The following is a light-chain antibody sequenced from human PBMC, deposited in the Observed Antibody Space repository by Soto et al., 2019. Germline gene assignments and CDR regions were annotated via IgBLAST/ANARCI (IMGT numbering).Light chain of an antibody. Sequence: EVVMMQSPATLSVSPGDRATLSCRASQNVDTNVAWYQQKPGQAPRLLVHSASTRATGIPTRFTGIGSGTDFTLTISGLQSDDFAVYYCQQYYNWPPYTFGQGTKLQIK. V-gene: IGKV3-15*01. J-gene: IGKJ2*01. CDR2: SAS. CDR3: QQYYNWPPYT. CDR1: QNVDTN.